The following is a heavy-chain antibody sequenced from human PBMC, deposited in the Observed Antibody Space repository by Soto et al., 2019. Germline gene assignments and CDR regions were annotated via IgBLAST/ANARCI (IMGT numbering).Heavy chain of an antibody. D-gene: IGHD6-13*01. V-gene: IGHV4-31*03. Sequence: SETLSLTCTVSGGSISSGGYYWSWIRQHPGRGLEWIGYIYYSGSTYYNPSLKSRVTISVDTSKNQFSLKLSSVTAADTAVYYCARGGEAAAGYVGEFDPWGQGTLVTVSS. CDR1: GGSISSGGYY. J-gene: IGHJ5*02. CDR2: IYYSGST. CDR3: ARGGEAAAGYVGEFDP.